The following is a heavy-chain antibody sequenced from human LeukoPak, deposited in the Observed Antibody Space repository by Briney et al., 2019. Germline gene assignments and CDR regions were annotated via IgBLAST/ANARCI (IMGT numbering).Heavy chain of an antibody. V-gene: IGHV3-9*01. Sequence: QPGGSLRLSCAASGFTFSTYGFTFSTYAMHWVRQAPGKGLEWVSGISWNSGSIGYADSVKGRFTISRDNAKNSLYLQMNSLRAEDTALYYCARDHGYSSSWSRGYFDYWGQGTLVTVSS. J-gene: IGHJ4*02. CDR3: ARDHGYSSSWSRGYFDY. D-gene: IGHD6-13*01. CDR1: GFTFSTYGFTFSTYA. CDR2: ISWNSGSI.